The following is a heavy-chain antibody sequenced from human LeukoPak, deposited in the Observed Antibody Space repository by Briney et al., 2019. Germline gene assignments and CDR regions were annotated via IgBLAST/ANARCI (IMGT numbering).Heavy chain of an antibody. CDR1: GSTFSSYG. J-gene: IGHJ5*02. Sequence: PGGSLRLSCAASGSTFSSYGMHWVRQAPGKGLEWVAVIWYDGSNKYYADSLKGRFTISRDNSKNMLYLQMNILRVEDTAVYYCAKDRYPYSSSSVHWFDPWGQGTLVTVSS. D-gene: IGHD6-6*01. V-gene: IGHV3-33*06. CDR2: IWYDGSNK. CDR3: AKDRYPYSSSSVHWFDP.